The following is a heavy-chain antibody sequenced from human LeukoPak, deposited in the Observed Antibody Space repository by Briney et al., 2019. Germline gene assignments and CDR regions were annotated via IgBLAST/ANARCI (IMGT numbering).Heavy chain of an antibody. J-gene: IGHJ4*02. CDR3: ARVSSSSWRRTRLFDY. CDR1: GYTFTSYG. D-gene: IGHD6-13*01. Sequence: ASVKVSCKASGYTFTSYGISWVRQAPGQGLEWMGWISAYNGNTNYAQKLQGRVTMTTDTSTSTAYMELGSLRSDDTAVYYCARVSSSSWRRTRLFDYWGQGTLVTVSS. V-gene: IGHV1-18*01. CDR2: ISAYNGNT.